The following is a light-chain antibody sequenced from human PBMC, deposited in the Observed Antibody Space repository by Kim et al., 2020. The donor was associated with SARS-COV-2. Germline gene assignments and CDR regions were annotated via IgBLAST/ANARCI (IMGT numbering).Light chain of an antibody. CDR1: QNINSH. J-gene: IGKJ3*01. CDR2: AAS. CDR3: QQTYISPFT. Sequence: DIQITQSPSSLSASVGDRVTITCRTSQNINSHLNWYHQKPGRAPKLLIYAASTLQGGVPSRFSGSGSETDFTLTISSLQPEYFATYLCQQTYISPFTFGPGTKVDIK. V-gene: IGKV1-39*01.